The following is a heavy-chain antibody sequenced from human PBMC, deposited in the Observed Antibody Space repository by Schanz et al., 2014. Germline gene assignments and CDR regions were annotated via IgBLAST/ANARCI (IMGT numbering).Heavy chain of an antibody. CDR3: ARLAVSGRPHVNYWYFDL. CDR1: GYTTFTDYY. J-gene: IGHJ2*01. CDR2: INPNSGDT. V-gene: IGHV1-2*04. D-gene: IGHD6-19*01. Sequence: QVQLVQSGAEVKKPGASVKVSCKASGYTTFTDYYIHWVRQAPGQGLEWMGWINPNSGDTNYAQKFQGWVTMTRDTSISTAYMEVSRLKSDGTAVYYCARLAVSGRPHVNYWYFDLWGRGTLVTVSS.